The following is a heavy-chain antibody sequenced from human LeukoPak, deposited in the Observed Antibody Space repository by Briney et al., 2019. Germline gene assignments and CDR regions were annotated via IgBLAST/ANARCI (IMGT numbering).Heavy chain of an antibody. V-gene: IGHV3-23*01. Sequence: GGSLRLSCAASRFTFSSYAMNWVRQAPGKGLEWVSAISGSGGSTYYADSVKGRFTISRDNSKNTLYLQMNSLRAEDTAVYYCAKEYSSSWYYFDYWGQGTLVTVSS. CDR2: ISGSGGST. CDR3: AKEYSSSWYYFDY. CDR1: RFTFSSYA. D-gene: IGHD6-13*01. J-gene: IGHJ4*02.